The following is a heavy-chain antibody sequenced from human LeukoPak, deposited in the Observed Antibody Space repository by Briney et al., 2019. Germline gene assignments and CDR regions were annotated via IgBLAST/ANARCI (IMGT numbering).Heavy chain of an antibody. CDR1: GYTFTSYG. CDR2: ISAYNGNT. J-gene: IGHJ4*02. Sequence: ASVKVSCKASGYTFTSYGISWVRQAPGQGLEWMGWISAYNGNTNYAQKLQGRVTMTTDTSTSTAYMELSSLRSDDTAVYYCARDYYYDSSGYFDYWGQGTLVIVSS. D-gene: IGHD3-22*01. V-gene: IGHV1-18*01. CDR3: ARDYYYDSSGYFDY.